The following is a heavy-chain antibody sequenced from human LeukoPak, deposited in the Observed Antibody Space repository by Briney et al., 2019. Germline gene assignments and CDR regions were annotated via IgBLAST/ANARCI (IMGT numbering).Heavy chain of an antibody. CDR1: GVTFSSYG. J-gene: IGHJ4*02. D-gene: IGHD5-12*01. CDR2: ISSDGNDK. CDR3: TTKVIRGNSGDDYDD. V-gene: IGHV3-30*03. Sequence: PGGSLRLSCAASGVTFSSYGMHWVRQAPGKGLEWVALISSDGNDKLYGASVKGRFTISRDDSKSTMYLQMNSLRAEDTAVYYCTTKVIRGNSGDDYDDWGQGTLVTVSS.